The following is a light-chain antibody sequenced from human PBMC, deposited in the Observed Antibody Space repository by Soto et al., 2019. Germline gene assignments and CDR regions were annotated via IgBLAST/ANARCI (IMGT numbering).Light chain of an antibody. Sequence: EIVLTQSPGTLSLSPGERATLSCRASQSFSSSYLAWYQQKPGQAPRLLIYGASSRATGIPDRFSGRGSGTDFTLTISRLEPEDFAVYYFQQYGSSPITFGQGTRLEIK. CDR2: GAS. V-gene: IGKV3-20*01. J-gene: IGKJ5*01. CDR3: QQYGSSPIT. CDR1: QSFSSSY.